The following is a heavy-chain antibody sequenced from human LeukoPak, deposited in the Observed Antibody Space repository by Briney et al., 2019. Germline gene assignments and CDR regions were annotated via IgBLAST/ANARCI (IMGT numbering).Heavy chain of an antibody. Sequence: SETLPLTCAVYGGSFSGYYWSWIRQPPGKGLEWIGEINHSGSTNYNPSLKSRVTISVDTSKNQFSLKLSSVTAADTAVYYCVIGYYYHYWSQGTLVTVSS. CDR1: GGSFSGYY. V-gene: IGHV4-34*01. CDR2: INHSGST. J-gene: IGHJ4*02. CDR3: VIGYYYHY.